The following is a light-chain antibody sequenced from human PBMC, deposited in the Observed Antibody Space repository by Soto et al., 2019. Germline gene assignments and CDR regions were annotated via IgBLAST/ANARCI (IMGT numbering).Light chain of an antibody. V-gene: IGKV3-15*01. CDR2: SAS. J-gene: IGKJ1*01. CDR1: QSVSGS. CDR3: QQYNDGPPST. Sequence: EIVMTQSPATLSMSPGERATLSCRASQSVSGSLAWYQQNPGQAPRLLIYSASTRATGIPARFSGSGSGTEFTLTISSLQSEDFAVYYCQQYNDGPPSTFGQGTKVDIK.